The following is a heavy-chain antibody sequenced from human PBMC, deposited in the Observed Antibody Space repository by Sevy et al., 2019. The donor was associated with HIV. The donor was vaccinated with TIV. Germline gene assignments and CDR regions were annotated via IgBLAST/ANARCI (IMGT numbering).Heavy chain of an antibody. CDR2: ISYDGSNK. V-gene: IGHV3-30*18. Sequence: GGSLRLSCAASGFTFSSYGMHWVRQAPGKGLEWVAVISYDGSNKYYADSVKGRFTISRDNSKNTLYLQMNSLRAEDTAVYYCAKDVVRGVIIMFRGTSFDYWGQGTLVTVSS. D-gene: IGHD3-10*01. J-gene: IGHJ4*02. CDR3: AKDVVRGVIIMFRGTSFDY. CDR1: GFTFSSYG.